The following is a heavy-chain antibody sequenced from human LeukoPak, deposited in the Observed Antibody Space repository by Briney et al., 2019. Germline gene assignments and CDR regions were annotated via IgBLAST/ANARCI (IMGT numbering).Heavy chain of an antibody. CDR1: GYTFTGYY. J-gene: IGHJ4*02. D-gene: IGHD3-22*01. Sequence: ASVKVSCKASGYTFTGYYMHWVRQAPGQGLEWMGWINPNSGGTNYAQRFQGRVTMTRDTSISTAYMELSRLRSDDTAVYYCARGSYPILLQDISDYWGQGTLVTVSS. CDR3: ARGSYPILLQDISDY. CDR2: INPNSGGT. V-gene: IGHV1-2*02.